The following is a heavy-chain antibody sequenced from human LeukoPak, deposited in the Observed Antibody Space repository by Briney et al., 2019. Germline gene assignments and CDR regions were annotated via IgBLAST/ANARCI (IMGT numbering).Heavy chain of an antibody. D-gene: IGHD6-13*01. Sequence: PGGSLRLSCAASGFTFSSYEMNWVRQAPGKGLEWVSYISSSGSTIYYADSVKGRFTISRDNAKNSLYLQMNSLRAEDTAVYYCARVGQQLPYYYYYMDVWGKGTTVTISS. CDR3: ARVGQQLPYYYYYMDV. CDR2: ISSSGSTI. CDR1: GFTFSSYE. J-gene: IGHJ6*03. V-gene: IGHV3-48*03.